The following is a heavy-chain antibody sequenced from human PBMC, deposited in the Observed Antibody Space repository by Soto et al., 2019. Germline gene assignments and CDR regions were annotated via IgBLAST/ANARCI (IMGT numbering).Heavy chain of an antibody. D-gene: IGHD4-4*01. CDR3: ARAYSNYVGYYYYGMDV. CDR2: IGTAGDT. V-gene: IGHV3-13*01. Sequence: PGGSLRLSCAASGFTFSSYDMHWVRQATGKGLEWVSAIGTAGDTYYPGSVKGRFTISRENAKNSLYLQMNSLRAEDTAVYYCARAYSNYVGYYYYGMDVWGQGTTVTVSS. CDR1: GFTFSSYD. J-gene: IGHJ6*02.